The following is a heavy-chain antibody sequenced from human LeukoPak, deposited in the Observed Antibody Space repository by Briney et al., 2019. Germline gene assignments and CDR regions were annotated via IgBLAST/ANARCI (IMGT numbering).Heavy chain of an antibody. J-gene: IGHJ6*03. CDR2: IYTSGST. CDR3: ARGDYYYMDV. CDR1: GGSFSIYY. V-gene: IGHV4-4*07. Sequence: SETLSLTCTVSGGSFSIYYWSWVRQPAGKGLEWIGRIYTSGSTNYSPSLKSRVTISVDTSKKHFSLKLTSVTAADTAMYYCARGDYYYMDVWGKGTTVTISS.